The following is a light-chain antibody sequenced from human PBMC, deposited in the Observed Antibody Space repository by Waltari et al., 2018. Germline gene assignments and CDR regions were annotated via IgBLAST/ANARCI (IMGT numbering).Light chain of an antibody. J-gene: IGLJ2*01. V-gene: IGLV7-46*01. Sequence: QAVVTQEPSLTVSPGGTVTLTCGSRTAVVPSGHSPYWFQQKSGQAPRTLISDTSNKHSWTPARFSGSLLGGKAALTLSGAQPEDEAEYYCLLSYSGARVFGGGTKLTVL. CDR1: TAVVPSGHS. CDR2: DTS. CDR3: LLSYSGARV.